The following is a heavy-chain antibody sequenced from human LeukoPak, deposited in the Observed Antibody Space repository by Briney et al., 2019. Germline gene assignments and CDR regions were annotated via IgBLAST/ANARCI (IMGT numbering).Heavy chain of an antibody. CDR1: GLTLSDYA. CDR2: VSGSGGQT. D-gene: IGHD2-21*01. CDR3: AKAGSGVPIVVVPAAFDS. J-gene: IGHJ4*02. Sequence: GGSLRLSCAVSGLTLSDYAMTWVRQAPGKGLEWVSTVSGSGGQTHYADSVKGRFVISRDNFRNTVYLQMNILRVEDTAMYYCAKAGSGVPIVVVPAAFDSWGQGTLVTVSS. V-gene: IGHV3-23*01.